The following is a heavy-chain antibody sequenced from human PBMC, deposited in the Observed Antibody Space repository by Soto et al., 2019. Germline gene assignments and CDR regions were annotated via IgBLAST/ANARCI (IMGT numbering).Heavy chain of an antibody. CDR3: ARDTPPAELDY. D-gene: IGHD1-1*01. CDR1: GFSFSDYD. CDR2: IARDGETT. Sequence: GGSLSLSCEASGFSFSDYDMNWVRQFPGEGLEWVAYIARDGETTFYADSVEGRFVVSRDNAKNSLFLQMDRLTGDDTAVYFCARDTPPAELDYWGHGSLVTASS. V-gene: IGHV3-48*03. J-gene: IGHJ4*01.